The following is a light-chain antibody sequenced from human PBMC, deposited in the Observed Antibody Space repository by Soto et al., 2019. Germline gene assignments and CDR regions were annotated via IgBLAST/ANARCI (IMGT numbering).Light chain of an antibody. CDR3: QQYDSYPRT. CDR1: QGIRTD. V-gene: IGKV1-16*01. CDR2: AAS. Sequence: DIQLTQSPSSLSASVGDRVTITCRASQGIRTDLAWYQQKPGKAPKSLIKAASTLLGGVPSRFSGSGSATDXTXTXSSXXXXDFGTYYCQQYDSYPRTFGPGTRLELK. J-gene: IGKJ5*01.